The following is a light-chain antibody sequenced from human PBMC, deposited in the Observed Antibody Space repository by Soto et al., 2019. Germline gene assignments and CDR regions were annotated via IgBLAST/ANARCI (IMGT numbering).Light chain of an antibody. J-gene: IGLJ2*01. Sequence: QSALTQPPSASGSPGQSVTISCTGTSSDVGGYNYVSWYQQHPGKAPKLMISEFSKRPSGVPDRFSGSKSGKTASLTVSGLQAEDEADYYCSSFAGHNHLVFGGATKLTV. V-gene: IGLV2-8*01. CDR1: SSDVGGYNY. CDR2: EFS. CDR3: SSFAGHNHLV.